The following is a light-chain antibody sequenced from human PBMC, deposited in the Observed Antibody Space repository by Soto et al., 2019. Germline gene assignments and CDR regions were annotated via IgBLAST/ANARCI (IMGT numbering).Light chain of an antibody. J-gene: IGKJ4*01. CDR2: AET. CDR1: QTGSTS. CDR3: QRSGGSVS. Sequence: IGVTQSPGTFSLSPEDTATLSCKASQTGSTSLSWPQQKPGQPPRPLIYAETFRATGIPDRFSGSGAGTDFTLTINRLEPEDFAVYYGQRSGGSVSFGGGTKVE. V-gene: IGKV3-20*01.